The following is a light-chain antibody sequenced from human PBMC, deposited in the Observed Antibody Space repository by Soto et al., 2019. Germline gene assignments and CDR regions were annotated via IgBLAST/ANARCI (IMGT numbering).Light chain of an antibody. J-gene: IGKJ1*01. CDR3: QQYGSSPWT. V-gene: IGKV3-20*01. CDR1: QSVSSSY. Sequence: EIVLTQSPGTLSLSPGERATLSCRASQSVSSSYLGWYQQKPGQAPRLLIYGASSRATGIPDRFSGSGSGTDFTLTISRLEPGDSAVYYCQQYGSSPWTFGQGTKVEIK. CDR2: GAS.